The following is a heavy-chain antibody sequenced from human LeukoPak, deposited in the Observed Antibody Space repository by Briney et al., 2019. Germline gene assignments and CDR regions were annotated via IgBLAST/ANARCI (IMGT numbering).Heavy chain of an antibody. CDR1: GFTFSSYA. D-gene: IGHD2-21*01. Sequence: PGGSLRLSCAASGFTFSSYAMSWVRQAPGKGLELVSAISGSGRSTYYADSVKGRFTISRDISQNTLYLQMNSLRAEDTALYYCAKGAYSYYFDYWGQGTLVTVSS. J-gene: IGHJ4*02. CDR2: ISGSGRST. V-gene: IGHV3-23*01. CDR3: AKGAYSYYFDY.